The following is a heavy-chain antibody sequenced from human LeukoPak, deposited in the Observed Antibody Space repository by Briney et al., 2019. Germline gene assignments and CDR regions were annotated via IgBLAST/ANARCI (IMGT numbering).Heavy chain of an antibody. J-gene: IGHJ4*02. CDR1: GGSISSYY. D-gene: IGHD1-1*01. V-gene: IGHV4-59*01. CDR3: ARETGTTLSYFDY. CDR2: IYYSGST. Sequence: SETLSLTCTVSGGSISSYYWRWIRQPPGKGLEWIGYIYYSGSTNYNPSLKSRVTISVDTSKNQFSLKLSSVTAADTAVYYCARETGTTLSYFDYWGQGTLVTVSS.